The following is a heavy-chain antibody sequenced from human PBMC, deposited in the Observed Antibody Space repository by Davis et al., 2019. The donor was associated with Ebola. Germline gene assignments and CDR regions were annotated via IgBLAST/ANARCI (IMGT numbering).Heavy chain of an antibody. J-gene: IGHJ5*02. CDR3: ARRGTSSWYAGWFDP. CDR2: IYYSGST. CDR1: AALTTSYY. V-gene: IGHV4-59*08. D-gene: IGHD6-13*01. Sequence: SETLSPTCSVSAALTTSYYWSCIRQPPGKGLEWIGYIYYSGSTNYNPSPKRRVTISVDTSKNQFSLKLSSVTAADPAMYYCARRGTSSWYAGWFDPWGQGTLVTVSS.